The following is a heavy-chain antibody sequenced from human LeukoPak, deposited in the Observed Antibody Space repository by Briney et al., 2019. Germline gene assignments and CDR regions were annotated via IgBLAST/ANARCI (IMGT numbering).Heavy chain of an antibody. J-gene: IGHJ4*02. CDR2: FDPEDGET. V-gene: IGHV1-24*01. Sequence: ASVKVSCKVSGYTLTGLSMHWVRQAPGKGLEWMGGFDPEDGETIYAQKFQGRVTMTEDTSTDTAYMELSSLRSEDTAVYYCATRGYSYGYPDYWGQGTLVTVSS. CDR3: ATRGYSYGYPDY. CDR1: GYTLTGLS. D-gene: IGHD5-18*01.